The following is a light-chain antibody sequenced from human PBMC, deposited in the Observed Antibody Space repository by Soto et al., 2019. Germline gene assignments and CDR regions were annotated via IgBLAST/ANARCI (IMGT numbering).Light chain of an antibody. CDR1: RSLLHSNGHNY. J-gene: IGKJ1*01. CDR3: MQAFQKWT. Sequence: DIGIPQSPLSLYVTPGEPASISCRYSRSLLHSNGHNYLDWYLQRPGQSPQLLIYLGSNRASGVPDRFSGSGSGSDFILKISRDEAEDVGVYYCMQAFQKWTFGQGTKVDI. CDR2: LGS. V-gene: IGKV2-28*01.